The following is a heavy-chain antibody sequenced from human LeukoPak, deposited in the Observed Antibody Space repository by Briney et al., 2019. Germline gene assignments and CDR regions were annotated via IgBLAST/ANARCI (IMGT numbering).Heavy chain of an antibody. D-gene: IGHD3-22*01. CDR1: GFTFSSYA. CDR3: AKDDVDYYDSSGYYY. CDR2: ISGSGGST. J-gene: IGHJ4*02. V-gene: IGHV3-23*01. Sequence: GGSLRFSCAASGFTFSSYAMSWVRQAPGKGLEWVSAISGSGGSTYYADSVKGRFTISRDNSKNTLYLQMNSLRAEDTAVYYCAKDDVDYYDSSGYYYWGQGTLVTVSS.